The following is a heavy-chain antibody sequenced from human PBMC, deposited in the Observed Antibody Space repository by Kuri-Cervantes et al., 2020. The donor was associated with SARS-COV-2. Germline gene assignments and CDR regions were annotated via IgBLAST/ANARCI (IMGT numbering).Heavy chain of an antibody. CDR1: GGSFSGYY. CDR3: ARSRELLYGGALDY. J-gene: IGHJ4*02. CDR2: INHSGST. Sequence: GSLRLSCAVYGGSFSGYYWSWIRQPPGKGLEWIGEINHSGSTNYNPSLKSRVTISVETSKNQFSLKLSSVTAADTAVYYCARSRELLYGGALDYWGQGTLVTVSS. V-gene: IGHV4-34*01. D-gene: IGHD3-10*01.